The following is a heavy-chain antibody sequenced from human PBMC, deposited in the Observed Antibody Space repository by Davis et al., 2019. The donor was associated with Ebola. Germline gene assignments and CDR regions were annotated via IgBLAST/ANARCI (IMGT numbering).Heavy chain of an antibody. V-gene: IGHV4-39*01. Sequence: SETLSLTCTVSGGSISSYYWGWIRQPPGKGLEWIGSIYYSGSTYYNPSLKSRVTISVDTSKNQFSLKLSSVTAADTAVYYCARSDIVATITLDYWGQGTLVTVSS. D-gene: IGHD5-12*01. CDR3: ARSDIVATITLDY. CDR2: IYYSGST. J-gene: IGHJ4*02. CDR1: GGSISSYY.